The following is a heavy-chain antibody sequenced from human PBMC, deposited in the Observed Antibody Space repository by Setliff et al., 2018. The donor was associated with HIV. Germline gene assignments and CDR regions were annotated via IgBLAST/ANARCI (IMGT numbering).Heavy chain of an antibody. CDR3: ARNRVPSSL. J-gene: IGHJ4*02. V-gene: IGHV4-59*01. CDR1: GVSISNYY. CDR2: IYSNGGT. Sequence: PSETLSLTCNVSGVSISNYYWSWVRQPPGKGLEYIGYIYSNGGTNYNPSLKSRVTISVDTSKNQFSLRLRSVTAADTAVYYCARNRVPSSLWGQGTLVTVSS. D-gene: IGHD3-10*01.